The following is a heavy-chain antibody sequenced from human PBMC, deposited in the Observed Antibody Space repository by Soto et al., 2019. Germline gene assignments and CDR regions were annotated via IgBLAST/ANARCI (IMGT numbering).Heavy chain of an antibody. Sequence: GWSLRLSCAASGFTFISYGMHWVRQAPGKGLEWVAVIWYDGSNKYYADSVKGRFTISRDNSKNTLYLQMNSLRAEDTAVYYCARSGLDYYDSSGYCNWFDPWGQGTLVTVSS. CDR3: ARSGLDYYDSSGYCNWFDP. CDR1: GFTFISYG. CDR2: IWYDGSNK. D-gene: IGHD3-22*01. V-gene: IGHV3-33*01. J-gene: IGHJ5*02.